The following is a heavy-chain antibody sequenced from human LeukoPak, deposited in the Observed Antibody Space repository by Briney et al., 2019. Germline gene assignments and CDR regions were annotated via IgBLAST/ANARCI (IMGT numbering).Heavy chain of an antibody. CDR3: ARVSGRLERQSDLDY. J-gene: IGHJ4*02. CDR1: GFTFASYS. Sequence: GGSLRLSCAASGFTFASYSMNWVRQAPGKGLEWVSSISGDSTYIYNAGSVKGRLTTSRDNAQASLYLQMISLRADDTAVYYCARVSGRLERQSDLDYWGQGTLVIVSS. V-gene: IGHV3-21*01. CDR2: ISGDSTYI. D-gene: IGHD1-1*01.